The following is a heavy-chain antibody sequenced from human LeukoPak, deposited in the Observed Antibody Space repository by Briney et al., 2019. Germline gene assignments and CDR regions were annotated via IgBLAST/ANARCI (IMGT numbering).Heavy chain of an antibody. V-gene: IGHV1-69*13. D-gene: IGHD2-2*01. Sequence: ASVKVSCKASGYTFTSYGISWVRQAPGQGLEWMGGIIPIFGTANYAQKFQGRVTITADESTSTAYMELSSLRSEDTAVYYCARIAVPASIYGWFDPWGQGTLVTVSS. CDR2: IIPIFGTA. J-gene: IGHJ5*02. CDR3: ARIAVPASIYGWFDP. CDR1: GYTFTSYG.